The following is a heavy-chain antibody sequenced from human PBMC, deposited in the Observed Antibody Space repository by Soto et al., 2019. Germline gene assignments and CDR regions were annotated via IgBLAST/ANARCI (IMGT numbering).Heavy chain of an antibody. CDR3: ARAAPSIAAAGTYAFDI. J-gene: IGHJ3*02. D-gene: IGHD6-13*01. CDR1: GYTFTSYG. CDR2: ISAYNGNT. Sequence: GASVKVSCKASGYTFTSYGISWVRQAPGQGLEWMGWISAYNGNTNYAQKLQGRVTMTTDTSTSTAYMELRRLRSDDTAVYYCARAAPSIAAAGTYAFDIWGQGTMVTVSS. V-gene: IGHV1-18*01.